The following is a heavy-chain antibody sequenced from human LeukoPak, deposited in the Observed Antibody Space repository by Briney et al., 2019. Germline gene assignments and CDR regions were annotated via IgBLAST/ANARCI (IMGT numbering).Heavy chain of an antibody. V-gene: IGHV1-46*01. CDR1: GYTFTSYY. CDR2: INPSGGST. J-gene: IGHJ3*02. CDR3: ARDRYEVGATNRGAFDI. Sequence: ASVKVSCKASGYTFTSYYMHWVRQAPGQGLEWMGIINPSGGSTSYAQKFQGRVTMTRDMSTSTVYMELSSLRSEDTAVYYCARDRYEVGATNRGAFDIWGQGTMVTVSS. D-gene: IGHD1-26*01.